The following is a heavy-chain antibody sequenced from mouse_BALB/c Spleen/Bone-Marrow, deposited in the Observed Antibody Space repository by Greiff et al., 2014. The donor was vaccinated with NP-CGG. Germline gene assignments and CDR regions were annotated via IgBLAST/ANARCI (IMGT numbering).Heavy chain of an antibody. CDR1: GYAFTNYF. CDR3: ARDGNWFPY. V-gene: IGHV1-54*01. D-gene: IGHD2-1*01. Sequence: QVQLQQSGAELVRPGTSVKVSCKASGYAFTNYFIEWVKQRPGPGLEWIGVLNPGSGGTNYNKKFKGKATLTADKSSSTAYMQLSSLTSDDSAVYFCARDGNWFPYWGQGTLVTVSA. CDR2: LNPGSGGT. J-gene: IGHJ3*01.